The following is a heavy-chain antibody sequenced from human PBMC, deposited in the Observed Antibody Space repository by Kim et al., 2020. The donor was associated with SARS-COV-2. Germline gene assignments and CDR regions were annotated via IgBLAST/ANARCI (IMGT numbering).Heavy chain of an antibody. CDR1: GFTFSSDW. CDR3: ARFGNDWSLSS. Sequence: GGSLRLSCAGSGFTFSSDWMHWVRQAPGKGLEWVSRINTDGSFTTNADSVKGRFTISRDNAKNTLYLQMNSLRAEDTAVYYCARFGNDWSLSSWGQGTLVTVSS. CDR2: INTDGSFT. V-gene: IGHV3-74*01. D-gene: IGHD3-9*01. J-gene: IGHJ4*02.